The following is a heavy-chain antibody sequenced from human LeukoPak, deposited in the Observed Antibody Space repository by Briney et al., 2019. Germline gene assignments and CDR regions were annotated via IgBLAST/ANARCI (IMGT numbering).Heavy chain of an antibody. CDR3: AKTTTGYSSGRYPAWPIDY. J-gene: IGHJ4*02. V-gene: IGHV3-23*01. Sequence: PGGSLRLSCAASGFTFSSYGMHWVRQAPGKGLEWVSGIFGSGGSAHYADSVKGRFTISRDNSKNTVYLQMDSLRVEDTAIYYCAKTTTGYSSGRYPAWPIDYWGQGTLVAVSS. D-gene: IGHD2-15*01. CDR1: GFTFSSYG. CDR2: IFGSGGSA.